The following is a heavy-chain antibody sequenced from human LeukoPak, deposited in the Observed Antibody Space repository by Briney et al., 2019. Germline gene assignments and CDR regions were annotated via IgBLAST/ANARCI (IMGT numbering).Heavy chain of an antibody. J-gene: IGHJ1*01. Sequence: GGSLRLSRAASGFTFSDYYMNWIRQAPGKGLEWVSYISSGGSYIEYADSVKGRFTISRDNAKKSLYLQMNSLRAEDTAVYYCARGFYASGSYFHHWGQGTLVTVSS. D-gene: IGHD3-10*01. CDR1: GFTFSDYY. V-gene: IGHV3-11*06. CDR3: ARGFYASGSYFHH. CDR2: ISSGGSYI.